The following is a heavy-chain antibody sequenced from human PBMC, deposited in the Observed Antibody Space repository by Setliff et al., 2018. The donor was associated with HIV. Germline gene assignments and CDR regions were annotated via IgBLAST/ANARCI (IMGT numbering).Heavy chain of an antibody. Sequence: GSLRLSCTASGFTFGDYAMSWFRQAPGKGPEWVGFIRSKAYGGTTEYAASVKGRFTISRDDSKSIAYLQMNSLKTEDTAVYYCTRERGWYNWNYGHDYWGQGTLVTVSS. J-gene: IGHJ4*02. V-gene: IGHV3-49*03. CDR1: GFTFGDYA. CDR2: IRSKAYGGTT. D-gene: IGHD1-7*01. CDR3: TRERGWYNWNYGHDY.